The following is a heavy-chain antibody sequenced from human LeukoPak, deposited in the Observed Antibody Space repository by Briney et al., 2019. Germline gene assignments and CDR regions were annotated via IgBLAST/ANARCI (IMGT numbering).Heavy chain of an antibody. Sequence: PSETLSLTCTVSGGSISSYYWSWIRQPPGKGLEWIGYIYYSGSTNYNPSLKSRVTISVDTSKNQFSLKLSSVTAADTAVYYCARTDDTIFGVVIGGFGYYGMDVWGQGTTVTVSS. CDR2: IYYSGST. CDR3: ARTDDTIFGVVIGGFGYYGMDV. CDR1: GGSISSYY. D-gene: IGHD3-3*01. V-gene: IGHV4-59*01. J-gene: IGHJ6*02.